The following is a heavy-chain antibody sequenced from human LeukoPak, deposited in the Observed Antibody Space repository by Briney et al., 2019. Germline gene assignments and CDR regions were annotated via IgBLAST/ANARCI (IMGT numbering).Heavy chain of an antibody. Sequence: SETLSLTCAVYGGSFSGYYWSWIRQPPGKGLEWIGYIYYSGSTNYNPSLKSRVTISVDTSKNQFSLKLSSVTAADTAVYYCARLAYSPYYYYGMDVWGQGTTVTVSS. V-gene: IGHV4-59*01. CDR1: GGSFSGYY. CDR2: IYYSGST. D-gene: IGHD6-13*01. J-gene: IGHJ6*02. CDR3: ARLAYSPYYYYGMDV.